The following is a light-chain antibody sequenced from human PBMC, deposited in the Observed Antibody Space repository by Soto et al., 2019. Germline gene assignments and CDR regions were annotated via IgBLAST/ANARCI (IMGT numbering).Light chain of an antibody. CDR3: QQYGSSALT. J-gene: IGKJ4*01. Sequence: IVLTQSPGTLSLSPGERATLSCRASQSVSSGYLVWYQQRPGQPPRLLIYGTSNRAAGIPDRFSGSGSGTDFTLIIYRLEPEDSAVYYCQQYGSSALTFGGGTKV. V-gene: IGKV3-20*01. CDR2: GTS. CDR1: QSVSSGY.